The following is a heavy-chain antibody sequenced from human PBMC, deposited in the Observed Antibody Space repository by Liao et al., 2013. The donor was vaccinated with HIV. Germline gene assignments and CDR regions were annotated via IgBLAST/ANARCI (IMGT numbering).Heavy chain of an antibody. CDR3: ARGGYSGYEMVGFDC. J-gene: IGHJ4*02. Sequence: QVQLQESGPGLVKPSQTLSLTCTVSGDSISSSGSYYWSWIRQPAGKGLEWIGRIYTSGTTNYNPSLKSRVTISVDTSKNQFSLKLSSVTAADTAVYYCARGGYSGYEMVGFDCWGQGTLVTVSS. CDR2: IYTSGTT. CDR1: GDSISSSGSYY. V-gene: IGHV4-61*02. D-gene: IGHD5-12*01.